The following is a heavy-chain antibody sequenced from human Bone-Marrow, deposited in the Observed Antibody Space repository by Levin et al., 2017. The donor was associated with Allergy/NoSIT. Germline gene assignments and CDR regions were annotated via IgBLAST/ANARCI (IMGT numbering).Heavy chain of an antibody. CDR1: GYTFTSYD. CDR3: ARSLDLPHYYGMDV. V-gene: IGHV1-8*01. CDR2: MNPISGDT. J-gene: IGHJ6*02. D-gene: IGHD3/OR15-3a*01. Sequence: ASVKVSCKASGYTFTSYDINWVRQATGQGPEWMGWMNPISGDTGSPQKFRGRVTMTRNTSLSTAYMELSSLRSDDAAVYYCARSLDLPHYYGMDVWGQGTTVTVSS.